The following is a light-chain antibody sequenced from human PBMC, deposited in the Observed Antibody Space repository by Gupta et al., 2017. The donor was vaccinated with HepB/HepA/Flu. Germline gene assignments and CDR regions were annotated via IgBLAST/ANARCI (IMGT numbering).Light chain of an antibody. J-gene: IGKJ5*01. CDR1: VSNS. V-gene: IGKV3-11*01. CDR2: DAS. Sequence: VSNSLAWYQQKPGQAPRLLIYDASNMATGIPPRFSGSGSGTDFTLTISSLEPEDFAVYYCQQRSRWPITFGQGTRLEIK. CDR3: QQRSRWPIT.